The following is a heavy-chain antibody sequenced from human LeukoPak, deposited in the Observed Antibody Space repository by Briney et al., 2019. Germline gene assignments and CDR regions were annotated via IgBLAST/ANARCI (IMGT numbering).Heavy chain of an antibody. J-gene: IGHJ4*02. CDR3: TRARDYGVSYYFDY. V-gene: IGHV3-49*03. CDR2: IRSKAYGGTT. Sequence: GGSLRLSCTASGFTFGDYAMSWFRQAPGKGLEWVGFIRSKAYGGTTEYAASVKGKFTISRDDSKSIAYLQMNSLKTEDTAVYYCTRARDYGVSYYFDYWGQGTLVTVPS. D-gene: IGHD4-17*01. CDR1: GFTFGDYA.